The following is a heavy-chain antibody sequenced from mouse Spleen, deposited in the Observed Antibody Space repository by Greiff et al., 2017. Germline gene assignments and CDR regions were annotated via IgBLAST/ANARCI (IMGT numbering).Heavy chain of an antibody. CDR1: GYTFTSYW. J-gene: IGHJ2*01. CDR3: TRGITTVDY. CDR2: IYPGNSDT. Sequence: EVQGVESGAELVRPGSSVKISCKASGYTFTSYWMHWVKQRPGQGLEWIGAIYPGNSDTSYNQKFKGKAKLTAVTSTSTAYMELSSLTNEDSAVYYCTRGITTVDYWGQGTTLTVSS. D-gene: IGHD1-1*01. V-gene: IGHV1-5*01.